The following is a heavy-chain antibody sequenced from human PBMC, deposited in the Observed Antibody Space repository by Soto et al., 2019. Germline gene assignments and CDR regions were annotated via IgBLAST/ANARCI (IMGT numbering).Heavy chain of an antibody. CDR3: ARDLDTVLRLGYYYGMDV. CDR1: GYTFTGCY. V-gene: IGHV1-2*02. D-gene: IGHD5-18*01. Sequence: ASVKVSCKASGYTFTGCYMHWVRQAPGQGLEWMGWINPNSGGTNYAQKFQGRVTMTRDTSISTAYMELSRLRSDDTAVYYCARDLDTVLRLGYYYGMDVWGQGTTVTVSS. CDR2: INPNSGGT. J-gene: IGHJ6*02.